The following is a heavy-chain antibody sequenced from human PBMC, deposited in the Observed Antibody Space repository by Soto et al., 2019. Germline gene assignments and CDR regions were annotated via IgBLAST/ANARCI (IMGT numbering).Heavy chain of an antibody. V-gene: IGHV3-74*01. J-gene: IGHJ6*02. CDR1: GFTFSSYW. CDR3: ARGTPNWNYVFHYYGMDV. CDR2: INSDGSST. D-gene: IGHD1-7*01. Sequence: PGGSLRLSCAASGFTFSSYWMHWVRQAPGKGLVWVSRINSDGSSTSYADSVKGRFTISRDNAKNTLYLQMNSLRAEDTAVYYWARGTPNWNYVFHYYGMDVWGQGTTVTVSS.